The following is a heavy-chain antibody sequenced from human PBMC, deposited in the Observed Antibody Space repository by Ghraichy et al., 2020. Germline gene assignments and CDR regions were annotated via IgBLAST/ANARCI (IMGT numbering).Heavy chain of an antibody. CDR3: AKVGGDILTGSLY. CDR2: IRYDGSNK. Sequence: GGSLRLSCAASGFTFSSYGMHWVRQAPGKGLEWVAFIRYDGSNKYYADSVKGRFTISRDNSKNTLYLQMNSLRAEDTAVYYCAKVGGDILTGSLYWGQGTLVTVSS. CDR1: GFTFSSYG. D-gene: IGHD3-9*01. J-gene: IGHJ4*02. V-gene: IGHV3-30*02.